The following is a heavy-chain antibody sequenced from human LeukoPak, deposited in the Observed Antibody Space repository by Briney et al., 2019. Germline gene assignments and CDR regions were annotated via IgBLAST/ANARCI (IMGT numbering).Heavy chain of an antibody. Sequence: GGSLRLSCAASGFTFSSYAMSWVRQAPGKGLEWVSAISGNGGSTYYADSVKGRFTISRDNSKNTLYLQMNSLRAEDTAVYYCAKLRYYYDSSGYSDYWGQGTLVTVSS. CDR1: GFTFSSYA. J-gene: IGHJ4*02. V-gene: IGHV3-23*01. CDR3: AKLRYYYDSSGYSDY. D-gene: IGHD3-22*01. CDR2: ISGNGGST.